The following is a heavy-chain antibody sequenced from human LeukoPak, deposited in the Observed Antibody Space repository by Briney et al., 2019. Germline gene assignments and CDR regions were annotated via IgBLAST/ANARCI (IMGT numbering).Heavy chain of an antibody. CDR2: INHSGST. Sequence: ASETLSLTCAVYGGSFSGYYWSWIRQPPGKGLEWIGEINHSGSTNYNPSLKSRVTISVDTSKNQFSLKLSSVTAADTAVYYCARRLYYYDSSLIGHWGQGTLVTVSS. CDR3: ARRLYYYDSSLIGH. J-gene: IGHJ4*02. V-gene: IGHV4-34*01. D-gene: IGHD3-22*01. CDR1: GGSFSGYY.